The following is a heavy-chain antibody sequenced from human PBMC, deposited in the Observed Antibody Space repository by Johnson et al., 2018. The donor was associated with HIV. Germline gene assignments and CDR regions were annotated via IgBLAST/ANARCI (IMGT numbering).Heavy chain of an antibody. CDR1: GFAFSGHN. D-gene: IGHD2-21*02. CDR3: ARGGAYCGGDCNAFDI. V-gene: IGHV3-11*04. J-gene: IGHJ3*02. Sequence: QVQLVESGGGSVQPGGSLRLSCASSGFAFSGHNMGWIRQAPGKGLEWVSYISSSGSTIYYADSVKGRFTISRDNAKNSLYLQMNSLRAEDTAVYYCARGGAYCGGDCNAFDIWCQGTVVTVSS. CDR2: ISSSGSTI.